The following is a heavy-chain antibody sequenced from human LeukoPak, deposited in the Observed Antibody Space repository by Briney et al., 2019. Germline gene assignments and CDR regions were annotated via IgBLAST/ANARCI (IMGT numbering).Heavy chain of an antibody. CDR1: GYTFTSYY. Sequence: ASVKVSCTASGYTFTSYYMHWVRQAPGQGLEWMGIINPSGGSTSYAQKFQGRVTMTRDTSTSTAYMELSSLRSEDTAVYYCARDTGGYSSGWYSGQYGMDVWGQGTTVTVSS. D-gene: IGHD6-19*01. V-gene: IGHV1-46*01. CDR3: ARDTGGYSSGWYSGQYGMDV. CDR2: INPSGGST. J-gene: IGHJ6*02.